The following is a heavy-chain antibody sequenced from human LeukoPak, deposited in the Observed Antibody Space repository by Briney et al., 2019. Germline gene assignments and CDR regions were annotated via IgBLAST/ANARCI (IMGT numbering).Heavy chain of an antibody. J-gene: IGHJ4*02. CDR3: ARVGYYESSGYYEY. V-gene: IGHV1-2*06. Sequence: ASVKVSCKASGYTLTDYYMHWVRQAPGQGLEWMGRINPNSGGTNYAQKFQGRVTMTRDTSISTVYMELSRLRSDDAAVYYCARVGYYESSGYYEYWGQGTLVTVSS. CDR2: INPNSGGT. D-gene: IGHD3-22*01. CDR1: GYTLTDYY.